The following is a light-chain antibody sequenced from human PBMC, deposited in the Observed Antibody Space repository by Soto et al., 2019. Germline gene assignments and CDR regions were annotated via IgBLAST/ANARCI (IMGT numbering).Light chain of an antibody. J-gene: IGKJ5*01. CDR3: QQYAVSPIT. CDR2: AAS. CDR1: QTVSKNY. Sequence: EIVLTQSPVTLSLSPGEGATLSCRASQTVSKNYLAWYQQKAGQAPRLVIYAASTGATGIPDRFSGSGSGTDFTLTISRLEPEDFAVFYCQQYAVSPITFGQGTRLEIK. V-gene: IGKV3-20*01.